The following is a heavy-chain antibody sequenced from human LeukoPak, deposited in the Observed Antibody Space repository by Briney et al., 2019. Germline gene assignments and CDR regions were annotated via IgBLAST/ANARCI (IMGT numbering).Heavy chain of an antibody. CDR1: GFTFSSYA. D-gene: IGHD3-10*01. CDR2: IGGTGGNT. V-gene: IGHV3-23*01. Sequence: PGGSLRLSCAASGFTFSSYAMSWVRQAPGKGLEWVSAIGGTGGNTYYADSVRGRFTISRDNSRNTLYLQMNSLRAEDTAVYYCASSPWFGELLPLPAGYYYYYYMDVWGKGTTVTISS. J-gene: IGHJ6*03. CDR3: ASSPWFGELLPLPAGYYYYYYMDV.